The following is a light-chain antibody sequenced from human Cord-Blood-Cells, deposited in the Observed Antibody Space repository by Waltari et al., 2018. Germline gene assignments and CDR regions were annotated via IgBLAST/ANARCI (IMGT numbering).Light chain of an antibody. CDR1: QSISSY. Sequence: QMTQSPSSLSASVADRVTIPCRASQSISSYLNWYQQKPGKAPKLLIYAASSLQSGVPSRFSGSGSGTDFTLTISSLQPEDFATYYCQQSYSTPQTFGQGTKVEIK. CDR3: QQSYSTPQT. V-gene: IGKV1-39*01. J-gene: IGKJ1*01. CDR2: AAS.